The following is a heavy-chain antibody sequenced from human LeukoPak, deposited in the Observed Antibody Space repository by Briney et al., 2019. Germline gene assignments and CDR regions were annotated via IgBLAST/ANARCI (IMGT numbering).Heavy chain of an antibody. J-gene: IGHJ4*02. CDR1: GYTFTSYH. Sequence: GASVKVSCKASGYTFTSYHTHWVRQAPGQGLEWMGLIVLSGGSTTYAQRFQGRVTLTRDTSTSTVYMELSSLRSEDTAVYYCARDYVDDIPMIKDYWGQGTLVTVSS. CDR2: IVLSGGST. CDR3: ARDYVDDIPMIKDY. D-gene: IGHD2-8*01. V-gene: IGHV1-46*01.